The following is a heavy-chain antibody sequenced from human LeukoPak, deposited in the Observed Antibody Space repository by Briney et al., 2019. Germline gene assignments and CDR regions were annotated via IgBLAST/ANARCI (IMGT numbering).Heavy chain of an antibody. CDR3: ARAAVAGQGNYFDY. CDR2: INHSGST. V-gene: IGHV4-34*01. D-gene: IGHD6-19*01. J-gene: IGHJ4*02. CDR1: GESFSGYY. Sequence: SETLSLTCAVYGESFSGYYWSWIRQPPGKGLEWIGEINHSGSTNYNPSLKSRVTISVDTSKNQFSLKLSSVTAADTAVYYCARAAVAGQGNYFDYWGQGTLVTVSS.